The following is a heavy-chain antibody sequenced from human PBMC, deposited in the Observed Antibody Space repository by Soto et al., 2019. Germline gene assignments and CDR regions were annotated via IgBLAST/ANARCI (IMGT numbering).Heavy chain of an antibody. CDR2: IKSKTDGGTT. V-gene: IGHV3-15*07. D-gene: IGHD3-22*01. CDR1: GFTLSGYA. CDR3: TPLVV. J-gene: IGHJ4*02. Sequence: GESLKISCAASGFTLSGYAMDWVRQAPGKGLEWVGRIKSKTDGGTTDYVAPLKGSFTISRVFSKNTFFLKLNSLKTEDTAVYYCTPLVVWGQGTLVTVSS.